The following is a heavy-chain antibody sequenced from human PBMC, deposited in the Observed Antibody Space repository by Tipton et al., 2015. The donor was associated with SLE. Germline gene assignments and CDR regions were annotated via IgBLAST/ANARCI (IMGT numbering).Heavy chain of an antibody. CDR2: ISAYNGNT. CDR3: ATNTPVGYCSATSCYRLESFDY. D-gene: IGHD2-15*01. V-gene: IGHV1-18*01. J-gene: IGHJ4*02. CDR1: GYTFTTYG. Sequence: QLVQSGAEVKKPGASVKVSCKTSGYTFTTYGISWVRQAPGQGLEWMGWISAYNGNTNYAQKLQGRVTMTTDTSTSTAYMELRSLRSDDTAVYYCATNTPVGYCSATSCYRLESFDYWGPGTLVTVSS.